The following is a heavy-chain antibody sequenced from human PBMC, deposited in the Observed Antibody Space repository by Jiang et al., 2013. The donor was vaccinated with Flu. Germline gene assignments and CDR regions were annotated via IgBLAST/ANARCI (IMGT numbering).Heavy chain of an antibody. CDR2: ISYDGSNK. Sequence: GFTFSSYAMHWVRPGSRARGLEWVAVISYDGSNKYYADSVKGRFTISRDNSKNTLYLQMNSLRAEDTAVYYCARDRYYDSSGYAFDIWGQGTMVTVSS. CDR3: ARDRYYDSSGYAFDI. D-gene: IGHD3-22*01. J-gene: IGHJ3*02. CDR1: GFTFSSYA. V-gene: IGHV3-30-3*01.